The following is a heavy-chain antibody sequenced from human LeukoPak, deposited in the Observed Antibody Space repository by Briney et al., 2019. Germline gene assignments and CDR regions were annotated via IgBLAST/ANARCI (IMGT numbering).Heavy chain of an antibody. Sequence: GGSLRLSCAASGFTFSSYEMNWVRQAPGKGLEWVSYISSSGSTIYYADSVKGRFTISRDNAKNSLYLQMNSLRAEDTAVYYCTTDGPNGSGSYSPYYYYYMDVWGKGTTVTVSS. D-gene: IGHD3-10*01. J-gene: IGHJ6*03. CDR1: GFTFSSYE. CDR3: TTDGPNGSGSYSPYYYYYMDV. CDR2: ISSSGSTI. V-gene: IGHV3-48*03.